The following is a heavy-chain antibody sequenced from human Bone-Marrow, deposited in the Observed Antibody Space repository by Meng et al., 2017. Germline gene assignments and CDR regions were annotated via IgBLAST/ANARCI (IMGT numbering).Heavy chain of an antibody. CDR2: INPNSGGT. CDR3: ARGNGYNFSGLSY. D-gene: IGHD5-24*01. Sequence: ASVKVSCKASGYTFTGYYMHWVRQAPGQGLEWMGWINPNSGGTNYAQKFQGRVTITADKSTSTAYMELSSLRSEDTAVYYCARGNGYNFSGLSYWGQGTLVTVSS. CDR1: GYTFTGYY. J-gene: IGHJ4*02. V-gene: IGHV1-2*02.